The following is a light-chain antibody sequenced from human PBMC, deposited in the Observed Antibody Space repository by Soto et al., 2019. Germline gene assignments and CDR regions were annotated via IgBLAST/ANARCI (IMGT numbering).Light chain of an antibody. Sequence: EIVLTQSTATLSLSPGERATLSCRASQSVSSYLAWYQQKPGQAPRLLIYDASNRATGIPARFSGSGSGTDFTLTISSLEPEDFAVYYCQQRSNSPSITFGQGTRLEIK. V-gene: IGKV3-11*01. J-gene: IGKJ5*01. CDR3: QQRSNSPSIT. CDR2: DAS. CDR1: QSVSSY.